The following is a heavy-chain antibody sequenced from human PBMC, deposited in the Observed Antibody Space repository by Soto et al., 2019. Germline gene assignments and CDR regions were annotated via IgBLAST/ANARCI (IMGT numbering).Heavy chain of an antibody. Sequence: GASVKVSCKTSGYTFTTYGISCVRQAPGQGLEWMGWIATYNGYTDYAQNLQGRLTMTTDTSTGTAYMELRSLRSDDTAVYFCARDYNYVRDYWGQGTLVTVSS. CDR2: IATYNGYT. V-gene: IGHV1-18*04. J-gene: IGHJ4*02. CDR1: GYTFTTYG. CDR3: ARDYNYVRDY. D-gene: IGHD5-18*01.